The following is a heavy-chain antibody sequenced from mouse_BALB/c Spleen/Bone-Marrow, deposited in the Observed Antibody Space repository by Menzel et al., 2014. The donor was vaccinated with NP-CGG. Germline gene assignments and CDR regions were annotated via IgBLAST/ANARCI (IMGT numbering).Heavy chain of an antibody. Sequence: VQLQQSGAELVKPGASVKLSCTASGFNIKDTYMHWVKQRPEQGLEWIGRIDPANGNTKYDPKFQGKATITADTSSNTAYLQLSSLTSEDTAFYYCAYGSSYGYFDYWGQGTTLTVSS. D-gene: IGHD1-1*01. CDR1: GFNIKDTY. CDR2: IDPANGNT. J-gene: IGHJ2*01. CDR3: AYGSSYGYFDY. V-gene: IGHV14-3*02.